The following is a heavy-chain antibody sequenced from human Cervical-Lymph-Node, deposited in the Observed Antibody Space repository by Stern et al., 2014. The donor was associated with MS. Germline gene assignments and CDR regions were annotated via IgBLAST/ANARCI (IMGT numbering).Heavy chain of an antibody. J-gene: IGHJ4*02. D-gene: IGHD1-26*01. CDR2: ITPIHSIT. Sequence: QVQLVQSGAAVREPGSSVTVSCWASGGTFSSYTITWERQGPAPGIESVGRITPIHSITNYAQNLQGRVTITADKSSGTAYLDLNSLRSEDTAVYFCARNRGSYRHAEFDFWGQGTLVSVSS. CDR1: GGTFSSYT. CDR3: ARNRGSYRHAEFDF. V-gene: IGHV1-69*02.